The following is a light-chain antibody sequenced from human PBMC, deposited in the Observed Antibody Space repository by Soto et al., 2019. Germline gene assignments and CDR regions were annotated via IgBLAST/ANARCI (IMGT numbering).Light chain of an antibody. J-gene: IGKJ4*02. CDR2: GAS. CDR3: QQYNNWHLT. V-gene: IGKV3-15*01. Sequence: EIVITQSPATLSVSPGERATLSCRASQSVRSNLAWYQQKPGQAPRLLIYGASTRATGISARFSGSGSGTEFTLTISILQSEDFAVYYCQQYNNWHLTFGGGTKVEIK. CDR1: QSVRSN.